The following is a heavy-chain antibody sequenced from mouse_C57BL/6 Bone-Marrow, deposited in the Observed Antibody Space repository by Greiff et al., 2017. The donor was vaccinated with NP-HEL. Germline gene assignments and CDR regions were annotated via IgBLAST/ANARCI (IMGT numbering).Heavy chain of an antibody. J-gene: IGHJ2*01. CDR3: ARDSSGYVPFDH. CDR1: GYTFTSYW. Sequence: QVQLQQPGAELVMPGASVKLSCKASGYTFTSYWMHWVKQRPGQGLEWIGEIDPSDSYTNYNQKFKGKSTLTVDKSSSTAYMQLSSLTSEDSAVYYCARDSSGYVPFDHWGQGTTLTVSS. D-gene: IGHD3-2*02. V-gene: IGHV1-69*01. CDR2: IDPSDSYT.